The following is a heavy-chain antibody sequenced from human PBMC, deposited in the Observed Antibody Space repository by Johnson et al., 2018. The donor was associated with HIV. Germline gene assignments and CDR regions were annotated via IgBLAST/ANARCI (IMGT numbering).Heavy chain of an antibody. J-gene: IGHJ3*02. CDR3: TTVGGILGTYAFDI. Sequence: MLLVESGGGLVQPGGSLRLSCAASGFTFSSFDMRWVRQATGKGLEWVGRIKSKTDGGTTDYAAPVKGRFTISRDDSKNTLYLQMNSLKTEDTALYYCTTVGGILGTYAFDICGQGTMVTVSS. CDR1: GFTFSSFD. CDR2: IKSKTDGGTT. D-gene: IGHD2-8*02. V-gene: IGHV3-15*01.